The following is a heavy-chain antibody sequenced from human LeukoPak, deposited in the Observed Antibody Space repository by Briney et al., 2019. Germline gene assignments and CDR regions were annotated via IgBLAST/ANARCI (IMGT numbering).Heavy chain of an antibody. CDR1: GGSFSGYY. D-gene: IGHD3-3*01. Sequence: SETLSLTCAVYGGSFSGYYWSWIRQPPGKGLEWIGEINHSGSTNYNPSLKSRVTISVDTSKNQFSLKLSSVTAADTAVYYCARHRRFLVPHAFDIWGQGTMVTVSS. V-gene: IGHV4-34*01. J-gene: IGHJ3*02. CDR2: INHSGST. CDR3: ARHRRFLVPHAFDI.